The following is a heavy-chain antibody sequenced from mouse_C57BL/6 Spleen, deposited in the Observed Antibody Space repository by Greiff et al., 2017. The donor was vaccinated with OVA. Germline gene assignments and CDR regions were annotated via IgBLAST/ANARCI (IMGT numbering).Heavy chain of an antibody. J-gene: IGHJ2*01. V-gene: IGHV1-52*01. Sequence: QQPGAELVRPGSSVKLSCKASGYTFTSYWMHWVKQRPIQGLEWIGNIDPSDSETHYNQKFKDKATLTVDKSSSTAYMQLSSLTSEDSAVYYCARGNYGNPRGYFDYWGQGTTLTVSS. CDR1: GYTFTSYW. D-gene: IGHD2-1*01. CDR3: ARGNYGNPRGYFDY. CDR2: IDPSDSET.